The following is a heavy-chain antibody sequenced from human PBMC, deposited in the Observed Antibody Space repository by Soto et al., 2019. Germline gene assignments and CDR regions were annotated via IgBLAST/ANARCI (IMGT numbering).Heavy chain of an antibody. CDR2: IYYSGST. Sequence: SETLSLTCTVSGGSISSGGYYWSWIRQHPGKGLEWIGYIYYSGSTYYNPSLKSRVTISVDTSKNQFSLKLSSVTAADTAVYYCARRLELRSYYYYGMDVWGQGTTVTVSS. V-gene: IGHV4-31*03. CDR1: GGSISSGGYY. CDR3: ARRLELRSYYYYGMDV. J-gene: IGHJ6*02. D-gene: IGHD1-7*01.